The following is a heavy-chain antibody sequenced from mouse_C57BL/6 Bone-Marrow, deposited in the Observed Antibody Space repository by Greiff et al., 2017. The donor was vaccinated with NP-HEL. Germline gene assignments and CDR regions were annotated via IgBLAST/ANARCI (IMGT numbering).Heavy chain of an antibody. D-gene: IGHD2-1*01. CDR1: GFTFSSYG. CDR3: ARPPYGNYVDYYAMDY. V-gene: IGHV5-6*02. CDR2: ISSGGSYT. Sequence: DVMLVESGGDLVKPGGSLKLSCAASGFTFSSYGMSWVRQTPDKRLEWVATISSGGSYTYYPDSVKGRFTISRDNAKNTLYLQMSSLKSEDTAMYYCARPPYGNYVDYYAMDYWGQGTSVTVSS. J-gene: IGHJ4*01.